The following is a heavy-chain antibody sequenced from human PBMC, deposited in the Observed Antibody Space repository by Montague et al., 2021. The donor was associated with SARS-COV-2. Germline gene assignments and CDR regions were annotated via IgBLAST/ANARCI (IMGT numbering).Heavy chain of an antibody. Sequence: SETLSLTCAVYGGSFTNKYWTWIRQPPGKGLEWIGEINHTGNTNYSPSLKRRVTISIDTSKNQFSLRLSSVTAADTAVYYCARGLMSGSYHVGLDYWGQGTLVTVS. CDR3: ARGLMSGSYHVGLDY. D-gene: IGHD1-26*01. J-gene: IGHJ4*02. CDR2: INHTGNT. CDR1: GGSFTNKY. V-gene: IGHV4-34*01.